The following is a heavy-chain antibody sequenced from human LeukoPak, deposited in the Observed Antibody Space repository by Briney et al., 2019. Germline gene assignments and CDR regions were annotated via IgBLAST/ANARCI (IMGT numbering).Heavy chain of an antibody. D-gene: IGHD3-3*01. J-gene: IGHJ3*02. CDR1: GGSISSYY. V-gene: IGHV4-4*07. CDR2: IYTSGST. CDR3: AKDAGYYDFWSGYFAFDI. Sequence: PSETLSLTCTVSGGSISSYYWSWIRQPAGKGLEWIGRIYTSGSTNYNPSLKSRVTMSVDTSKNQFSLKLSSVTAADTAVYYCAKDAGYYDFWSGYFAFDIWGQGTMVTVSS.